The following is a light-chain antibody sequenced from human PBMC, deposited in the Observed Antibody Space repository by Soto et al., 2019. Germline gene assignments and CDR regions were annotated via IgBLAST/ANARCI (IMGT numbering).Light chain of an antibody. J-gene: IGKJ1*01. V-gene: IGKV1-39*01. Sequence: DIQVTQSPSSLSASVGDRVTITCRASQNISSYLNWYRQKPGRAPNLLIYAASKLQSGVPSRFSGSGSGTDFTLTISSLQPGDFAIYYCHQSYSAPWTFGQGTKVEIK. CDR1: QNISSY. CDR3: HQSYSAPWT. CDR2: AAS.